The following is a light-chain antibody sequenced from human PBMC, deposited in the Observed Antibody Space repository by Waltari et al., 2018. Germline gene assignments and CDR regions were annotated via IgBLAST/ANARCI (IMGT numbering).Light chain of an antibody. CDR3: MQTLQTPKT. CDR1: QRLLYSNGNNY. CDR2: LGS. Sequence: EIVMTQSPLSLPVTPGEPASISCRSRQRLLYSNGNNYLDWYLQKPGQSPQLLIYLGSNRASGVPDRISGSGSGTDFTLKISRVEAEDVGIYYCMQTLQTPKTFGQGTKVEIK. J-gene: IGKJ1*01. V-gene: IGKV2-28*01.